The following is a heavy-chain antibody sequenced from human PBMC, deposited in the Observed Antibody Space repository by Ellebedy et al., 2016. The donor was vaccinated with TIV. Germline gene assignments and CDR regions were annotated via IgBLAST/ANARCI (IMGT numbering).Heavy chain of an antibody. CDR3: TTTPREMATTYYYYGMDV. CDR2: IKSKTDGGTT. V-gene: IGHV3-15*07. CDR1: GFTFSNAW. Sequence: GGSLRLSCAASGFTFSNAWMNWVRQAPGKGLEWVGRIKSKTDGGTTDYAAPVKGRFTISRDDSKNTLYLQMNSLKTEDTAVYYCTTTPREMATTYYYYGMDVWGQGTTVTVSS. D-gene: IGHD5-24*01. J-gene: IGHJ6*02.